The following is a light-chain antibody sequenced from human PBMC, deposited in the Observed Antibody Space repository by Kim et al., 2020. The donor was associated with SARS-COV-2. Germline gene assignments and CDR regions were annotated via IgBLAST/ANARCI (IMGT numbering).Light chain of an antibody. Sequence: VSPAERATPSCRATRSVFANLAWCKQKPGRDPQLLIYGASTRATGIPARCSASGSGTEFTLTTSSLQSEDFVVYYCHQYHSWPPYTFGQGTKLEI. CDR1: RSVFAN. CDR2: GAS. J-gene: IGKJ2*01. V-gene: IGKV3-15*01. CDR3: HQYHSWPPYT.